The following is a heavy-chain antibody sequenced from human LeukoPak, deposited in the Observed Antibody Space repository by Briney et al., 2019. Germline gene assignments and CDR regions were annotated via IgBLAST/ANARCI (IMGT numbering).Heavy chain of an antibody. J-gene: IGHJ5*02. D-gene: IGHD1-26*01. V-gene: IGHV1-2*02. CDR1: GYTFTGYY. CDR3: AREGGATFWFDP. Sequence: ASVKVSCKASGYTFTGYYMHWVRQAPGQGLEWMGWINPNSGGTNYAQKFQGRVTMIRDTSISTAYMELSRLRSDDTAVYYCAREGGATFWFDPWGQGTLVTVSS. CDR2: INPNSGGT.